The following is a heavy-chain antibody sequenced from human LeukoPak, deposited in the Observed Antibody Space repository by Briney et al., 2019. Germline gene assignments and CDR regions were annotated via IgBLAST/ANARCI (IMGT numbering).Heavy chain of an antibody. CDR2: ISSSGSTI. D-gene: IGHD2-8*01. V-gene: IGHV3-48*03. Sequence: GGSLRLSCAASGFTFSSYEMNWVRQAPGKGLKWVSYISSSGSTIYYADSVKGRFTISRDNAKNSLYLQMNSLRAEDTAVYYCARSPMPSSVLMVYAIGDYFDYWGQGTLVTVSS. CDR3: ARSPMPSSVLMVYAIGDYFDY. J-gene: IGHJ4*02. CDR1: GFTFSSYE.